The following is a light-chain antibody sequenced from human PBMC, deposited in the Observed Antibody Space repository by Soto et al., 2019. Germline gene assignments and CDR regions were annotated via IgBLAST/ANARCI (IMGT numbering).Light chain of an antibody. CDR3: QHRSNWPWT. CDR2: DAS. V-gene: IGKV3-11*01. Sequence: EIVLTQSPVTVSLSPGERATLSCRASQSVSSNLAWYQQRPGQAPRLLIFDASRRATGIPARFSGSGFGTDFPLAISSQEPEDFAVYYCQHRSNWPWTFGQGTKVEIK. J-gene: IGKJ1*01. CDR1: QSVSSN.